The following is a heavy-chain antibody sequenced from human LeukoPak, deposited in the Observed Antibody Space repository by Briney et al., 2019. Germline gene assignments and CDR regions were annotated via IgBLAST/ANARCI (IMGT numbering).Heavy chain of an antibody. CDR1: GGSLRGYY. CDR2: INHSGST. V-gene: IGHV4-34*01. D-gene: IGHD3-16*01. J-gene: IGHJ4*02. CDR3: ASPADYVWG. Sequence: SETLSLTRAVYGGSLRGYYWSSIRPPPGKGPEWIGEINHSGSTNYNPSLKSRVTISVDTSKNQFSLKLSSVTAADTAVYYCASPADYVWGWGQGTLVTVSS.